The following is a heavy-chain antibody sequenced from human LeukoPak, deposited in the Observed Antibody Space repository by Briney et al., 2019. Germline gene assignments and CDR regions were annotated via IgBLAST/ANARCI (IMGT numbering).Heavy chain of an antibody. CDR3: ATSFSGSYYNWFDP. CDR1: GGSISSYY. V-gene: IGHV4-59*12. J-gene: IGHJ5*02. Sequence: PSETLSLTCTVSGGSISSYYWSWIRQPPGKGLEWIGYIYYSVSTNYNPSLKSRVTISVDTSKNQFSLKLSSVTAADTAVYYCATSFSGSYYNWFDPWGQGTLVTVSS. CDR2: IYYSVST. D-gene: IGHD1-26*01.